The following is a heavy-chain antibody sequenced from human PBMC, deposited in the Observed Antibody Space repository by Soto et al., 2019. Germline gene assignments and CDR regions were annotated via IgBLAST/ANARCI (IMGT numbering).Heavy chain of an antibody. V-gene: IGHV1-69*13. D-gene: IGHD1-1*01. CDR2: IIPIFGTA. Sequence: GASVKVSCKASGGTFSSYAISWVRQAPGQGLEWMGGIIPIFGTANYAQKFQGRVTITADESTSTAYMELSSLRSEDTAVYYCARVSEHIRGYYYGMDVWGQGTTVTVSS. CDR3: ARVSEHIRGYYYGMDV. J-gene: IGHJ6*02. CDR1: GGTFSSYA.